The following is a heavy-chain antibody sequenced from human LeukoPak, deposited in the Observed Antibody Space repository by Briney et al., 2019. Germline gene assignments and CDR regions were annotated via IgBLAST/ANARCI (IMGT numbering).Heavy chain of an antibody. J-gene: IGHJ4*02. V-gene: IGHV3-74*01. D-gene: IGHD3-22*01. CDR2: INSDGGDT. Sequence: GGSLRLSCTASAFTFSSYWMHWVRQAPGKGLVWVSRINSDGGDTNYADSVRGRFTISRDNAKTTLYLQMNSLRAEDTAVYYCARPGDYYDSSGYYSYWGQGTLVTVSS. CDR1: AFTFSSYW. CDR3: ARPGDYYDSSGYYSY.